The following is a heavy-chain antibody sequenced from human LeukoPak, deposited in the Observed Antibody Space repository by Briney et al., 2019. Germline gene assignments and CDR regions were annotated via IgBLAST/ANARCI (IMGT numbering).Heavy chain of an antibody. D-gene: IGHD1-26*01. CDR3: ASSGSYRFDY. J-gene: IGHJ4*02. V-gene: IGHV3-48*02. CDR2: ITASGTAM. CDR1: GFTFSSYS. Sequence: GGSLRLSCAASGFTFSSYSMNWVRQAPGKGLEWVSHITASGTAMFYADSVKGRFTISRDNAKNSLYLQVNSLRDEDTAVYYCASSGSYRFDYWGQGTLVTVSS.